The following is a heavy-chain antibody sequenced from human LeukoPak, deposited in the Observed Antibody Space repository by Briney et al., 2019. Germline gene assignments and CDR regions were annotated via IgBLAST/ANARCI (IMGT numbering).Heavy chain of an antibody. CDR3: ARVAANYGYFELEYYFDY. J-gene: IGHJ4*02. Sequence: SETLSLTCTVSGGSISSSSYYWGWIRQPPGKGLEWIGYIYYSGSTNYNPSLKSRVTISVDTSKNQFSLKLSSVTAADTAVYYCARVAANYGYFELEYYFDYWGQGTLVTVSS. V-gene: IGHV4-61*05. CDR1: GGSISSSSYY. D-gene: IGHD3-9*01. CDR2: IYYSGST.